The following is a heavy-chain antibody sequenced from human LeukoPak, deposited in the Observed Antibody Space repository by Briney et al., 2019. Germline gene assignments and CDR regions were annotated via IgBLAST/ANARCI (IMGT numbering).Heavy chain of an antibody. CDR2: ISYDGNNK. J-gene: IGHJ4*02. V-gene: IGHV3-30*18. CDR3: AKDADYGSGSYFDY. CDR1: GFTFSSYG. Sequence: GSLRLSCAASGFTFSSYGMHWVRQAPGKGLEWVAVISYDGNNKYYADSVKGRFTISRDNSKNTLYLQMNSLRAEDTAVYYCAKDADYGSGSYFDYWGQGTLVTVSS. D-gene: IGHD3-10*01.